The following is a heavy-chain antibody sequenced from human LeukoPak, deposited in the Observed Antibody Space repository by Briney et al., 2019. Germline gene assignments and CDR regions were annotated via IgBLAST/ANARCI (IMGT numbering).Heavy chain of an antibody. Sequence: GGSLRLSCAASGFNFSSYAMHWVRQAPGKGLEWVAFIRYDGSNKYHADSVKGRFTISRDNSKNTLYLQMNSLRAEDTAVYYCARDPYSSSSDYYYYYMDVWGKGTTVTVSS. D-gene: IGHD6-6*01. CDR1: GFNFSSYA. V-gene: IGHV3-30*02. J-gene: IGHJ6*03. CDR3: ARDPYSSSSDYYYYYMDV. CDR2: IRYDGSNK.